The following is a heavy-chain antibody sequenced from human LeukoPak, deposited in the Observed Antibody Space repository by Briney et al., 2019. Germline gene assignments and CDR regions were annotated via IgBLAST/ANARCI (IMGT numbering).Heavy chain of an antibody. V-gene: IGHV3-23*01. J-gene: IGHJ6*02. CDR1: GFTFSSYG. D-gene: IGHD2-21*01. CDR2: ISGSPPGT. Sequence: GGSLRLSCAGSGFTFSSYGMSWVRQAPGKGLEWASAISGSPPGTYYADSVKGRFTISRDNSKNTLYLQMNSLKGEDTAVYYCAKRQRLVKVYYGMDVWGRGTTVTVSS. CDR3: AKRQRLVKVYYGMDV.